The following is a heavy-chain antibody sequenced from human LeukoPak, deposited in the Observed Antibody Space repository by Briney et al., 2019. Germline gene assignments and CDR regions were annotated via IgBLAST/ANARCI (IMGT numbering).Heavy chain of an antibody. J-gene: IGHJ5*02. Sequence: GGSLRLSCAASGFSFNKYAMTWVRQAPGQGLEWVSGLSDSGASTFYAESVRGRFTLSRDNSKNMLYLHINSLRAEDTAVYYCAKDARTGVWNIGDSWFGPWGQGTLVTVSS. V-gene: IGHV3-23*01. CDR2: LSDSGAST. D-gene: IGHD2/OR15-2a*01. CDR3: AKDARTGVWNIGDSWFGP. CDR1: GFSFNKYA.